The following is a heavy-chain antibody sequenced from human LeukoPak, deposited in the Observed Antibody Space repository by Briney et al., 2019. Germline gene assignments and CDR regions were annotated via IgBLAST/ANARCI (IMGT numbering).Heavy chain of an antibody. CDR2: MSFDGSDK. CDR1: GFTFRDYG. D-gene: IGHD3-22*01. Sequence: GRSLRLSCVGSGFTFRDYGMHWVRQAPGKGLEWVALMSFDGSDKYFADSVKGRFTISRDNSKNTLYLQMNSLRAEDTAVYYCAKDIYDRRHYYYYMDVWGKGTTVTVSS. CDR3: AKDIYDRRHYYYYMDV. V-gene: IGHV3-30*18. J-gene: IGHJ6*03.